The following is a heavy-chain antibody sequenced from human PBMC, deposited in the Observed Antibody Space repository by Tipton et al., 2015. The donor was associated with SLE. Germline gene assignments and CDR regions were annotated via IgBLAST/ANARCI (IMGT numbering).Heavy chain of an antibody. D-gene: IGHD6-6*01. CDR1: GGSLSSHY. V-gene: IGHV4-59*11. CDR2: INYSGTT. J-gene: IGHJ4*02. Sequence: TLSLTCTVSGGSLSSHYWSWIRQPPGKGLEWIGYINYSGTTNHNPSLKSRVNLSIDMSRNQFSLKLTSVTAADTAVYYCARVPHSSTGYFDYWGQGKLVTVSP. CDR3: ARVPHSSTGYFDY.